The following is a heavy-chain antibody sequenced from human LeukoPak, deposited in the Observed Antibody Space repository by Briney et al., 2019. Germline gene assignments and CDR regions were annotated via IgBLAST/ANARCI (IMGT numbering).Heavy chain of an antibody. V-gene: IGHV3-53*01. J-gene: IGHJ5*02. D-gene: IGHD5-24*01. CDR1: GFTVSSNY. Sequence: GGSLRLSCAASGFTVSSNYMSWVRQAPGKGLEWVSVIYSGGSTYYADSVKGRFTISRDNSKNTLYLQMNSLRAEDTAVYYCARDLRDGYNYWFDPWGQGTLVTVSS. CDR2: IYSGGST. CDR3: ARDLRDGYNYWFDP.